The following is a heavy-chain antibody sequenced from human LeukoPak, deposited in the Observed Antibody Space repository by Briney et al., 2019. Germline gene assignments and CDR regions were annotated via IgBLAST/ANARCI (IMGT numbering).Heavy chain of an antibody. V-gene: IGHV3-48*03. Sequence: PGGSLRLSCAASGFTFSSYEMNWVRQAPGKGLEWVSYISSSGSTIYYADSVEDRFTISRDNAKNSLYLQMNSLRAEDTAVYYCASTARIAVAGFDYWGQGTLVTVSS. D-gene: IGHD6-19*01. CDR1: GFTFSSYE. J-gene: IGHJ4*02. CDR2: ISSSGSTI. CDR3: ASTARIAVAGFDY.